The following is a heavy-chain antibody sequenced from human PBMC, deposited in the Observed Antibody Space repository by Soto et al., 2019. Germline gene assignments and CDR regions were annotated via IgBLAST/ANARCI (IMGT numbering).Heavy chain of an antibody. CDR3: ARRTAAAYYMDV. V-gene: IGHV3-30*03. J-gene: IGHJ6*03. Sequence: GGSLRLSCAAFGFIFRNHAMFWVRQSPGEGLEWVALISYDGRDVSYVDSVKGRFSISRDNSKDTLYLQMDNLRPQDTAVYYCARRTAAAYYMDVWGKGTTVTVSS. CDR1: GFIFRNHA. D-gene: IGHD6-13*01. CDR2: ISYDGRDV.